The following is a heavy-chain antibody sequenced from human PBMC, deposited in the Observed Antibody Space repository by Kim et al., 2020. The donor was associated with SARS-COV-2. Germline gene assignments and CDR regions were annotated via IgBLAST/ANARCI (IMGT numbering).Heavy chain of an antibody. V-gene: IGHV1-69*13. CDR1: GGTFSSYA. Sequence: SVKVSCKASGGTFSSYAISWVRQAPGQGLEWMGGIIPIFGTANYAQKFQGRVTITADESTSTAYMELSSLRSEDTAVYYCARGEDYYDSSGYDYWGQGTLVTVSS. CDR2: IIPIFGTA. CDR3: ARGEDYYDSSGYDY. J-gene: IGHJ4*02. D-gene: IGHD3-22*01.